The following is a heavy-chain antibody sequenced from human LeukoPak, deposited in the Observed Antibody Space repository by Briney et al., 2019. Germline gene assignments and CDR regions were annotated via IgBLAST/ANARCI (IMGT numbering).Heavy chain of an antibody. Sequence: GGSLRLSCAASGFTFSSYSMNWVRQAPGKGLEWVSGISGSGASTYYADSVKGRCTISRDNSKNTLYLQMSSLRAEDTAIYYCAKKPGYTSARGPYLFDYWGQGTLVTVSS. J-gene: IGHJ4*02. D-gene: IGHD6-19*01. CDR1: GFTFSSYS. V-gene: IGHV3-23*01. CDR3: AKKPGYTSARGPYLFDY. CDR2: ISGSGAST.